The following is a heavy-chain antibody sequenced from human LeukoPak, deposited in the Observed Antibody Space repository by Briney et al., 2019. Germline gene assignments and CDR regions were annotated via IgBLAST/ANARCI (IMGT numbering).Heavy chain of an antibody. J-gene: IGHJ6*02. Sequence: ASVKVSCKASGYTFTGYYMHWVRQAPGQGLEWMGWINPNSGGTNYAQKFQGRVTMTRDTSISTAYMELSRLRSDDTAVYYCARDQDTVVVVAATPLYYYYGMDVWGQGTTVTVSS. CDR1: GYTFTGYY. V-gene: IGHV1-2*02. CDR3: ARDQDTVVVVAATPLYYYYGMDV. D-gene: IGHD2-15*01. CDR2: INPNSGGT.